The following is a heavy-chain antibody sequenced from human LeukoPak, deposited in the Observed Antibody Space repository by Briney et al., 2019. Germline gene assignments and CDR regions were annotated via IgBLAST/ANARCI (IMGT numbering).Heavy chain of an antibody. CDR3: ARDKGAAALGLRDY. Sequence: PSETLSLTXAVYGGSFSGYYWSWIRQPPGEGLEWIGEINHSGSTNYNPSLKSRVTISVDTSKNQFSLKLSSVTAADTAVYYCARDKGAAALGLRDYWGQGTLVTVSS. CDR2: INHSGST. D-gene: IGHD6-13*01. V-gene: IGHV4-34*01. J-gene: IGHJ4*02. CDR1: GGSFSGYY.